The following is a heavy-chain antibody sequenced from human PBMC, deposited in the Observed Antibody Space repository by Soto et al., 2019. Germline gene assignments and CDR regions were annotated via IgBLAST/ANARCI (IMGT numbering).Heavy chain of an antibody. Sequence: GGSLRLSCAASGFTFSSYAMSWVRQAPGKGLEWVSAISGSGGSTYYADSVKGRFTISRDNSKNTLYLQMNSLRAEDTAVYYCAKDAPPHHDSNSDYFDYWGQGTLVTVSS. CDR2: ISGSGGST. CDR3: AKDAPPHHDSNSDYFDY. D-gene: IGHD3-22*01. CDR1: GFTFSSYA. J-gene: IGHJ4*02. V-gene: IGHV3-23*01.